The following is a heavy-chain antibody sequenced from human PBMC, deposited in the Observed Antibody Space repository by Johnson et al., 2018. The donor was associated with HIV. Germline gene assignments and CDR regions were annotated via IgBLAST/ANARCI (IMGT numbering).Heavy chain of an antibody. V-gene: IGHV3-7*01. CDR3: ASRSTSMTDAFDI. J-gene: IGHJ3*02. D-gene: IGHD2-2*01. Sequence: MLLVESGGGLVQPGGSLRLSCAASGFSFSDYSMTWIRQAPGKGPEWVANIKQDGGEKYYADSVRGRFTISRDNSKNTLYLQMNSLRVEDTAVYYCASRSTSMTDAFDIWGQGTMVTVSS. CDR1: GFSFSDYS. CDR2: IKQDGGEK.